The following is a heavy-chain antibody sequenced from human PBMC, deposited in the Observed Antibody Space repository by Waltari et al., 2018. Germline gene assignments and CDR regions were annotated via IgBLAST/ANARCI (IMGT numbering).Heavy chain of an antibody. CDR2: ISSSSITI. CDR1: GFTFSSYS. V-gene: IGHV3-48*01. J-gene: IGHJ4*02. Sequence: EVQLVESGGGLVQPGGSLRLSCAASGFTFSSYSMNWVRQAPGKGLEWVSYISSSSITIYYADSVKGRFTISRDNAKNSLYLQMNSLRAEDTAVYYCARGGSEHSGERKGLDYWGQGTLVTVSS. CDR3: ARGGSEHSGERKGLDY. D-gene: IGHD5-12*01.